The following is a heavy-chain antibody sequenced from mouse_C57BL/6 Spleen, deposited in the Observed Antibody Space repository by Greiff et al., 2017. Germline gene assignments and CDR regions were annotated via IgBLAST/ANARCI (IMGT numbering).Heavy chain of an antibody. J-gene: IGHJ3*01. CDR3: AREYYGSSFAWFAD. Sequence: DVKLVESGGGLVKPGGSLKLSCAASGFTFSSYAMSWVRQTPEKRLEWVATISDGGSYTYYPDNVKGRFTISRDNAKNNLYLQMSHLKSEDTAMYYCAREYYGSSFAWFADWGQGTLVTVSA. D-gene: IGHD1-1*01. V-gene: IGHV5-4*01. CDR2: ISDGGSYT. CDR1: GFTFSSYA.